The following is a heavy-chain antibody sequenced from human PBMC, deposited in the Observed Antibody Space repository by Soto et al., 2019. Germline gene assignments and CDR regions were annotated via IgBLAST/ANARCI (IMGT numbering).Heavy chain of an antibody. J-gene: IGHJ4*02. V-gene: IGHV3-30-3*01. D-gene: IGHD2-21*02. CDR2: ISYDGSNK. CDR3: SRDFSRFDDSGSFDY. Sequence: QVQLVESGGGVVQPGRSLRLSCAASGFTFSSYAMHWVRQAPGKGLEWVAVISYDGSNKYYADSVKGRFTISRDNSKNTLYLQMNSQRAEDTARHFYSRDFSRFDDSGSFDYWGQGTLVTVSS. CDR1: GFTFSSYA.